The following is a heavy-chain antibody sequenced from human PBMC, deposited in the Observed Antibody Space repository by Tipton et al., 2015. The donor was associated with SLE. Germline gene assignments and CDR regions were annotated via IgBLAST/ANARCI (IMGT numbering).Heavy chain of an antibody. J-gene: IGHJ4*02. V-gene: IGHV3-30*02. CDR2: IRYDGSNK. CDR3: ARGYCSSTSCYRFDY. CDR1: GFTFSSYG. Sequence: SLRLSCAASGFTFSSYGMHWVRQAPGKGLEWVAFIRYDGSNKYYADSVKGRFTISRDNSKNTLYLQMNSLRAEDTAVYYCARGYCSSTSCYRFDYWGQGTLVTVSS. D-gene: IGHD2-2*01.